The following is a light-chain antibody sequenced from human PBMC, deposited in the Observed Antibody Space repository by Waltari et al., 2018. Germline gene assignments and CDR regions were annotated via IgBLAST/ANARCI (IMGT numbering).Light chain of an antibody. V-gene: IGKV3-11*01. CDR2: DAS. CDR1: QSVSNF. J-gene: IGKJ4*01. CDR3: QQRTNWPLT. Sequence: EIVLTQSPATLSLSPGERATLSCRASQSVSNFLAWYQQKPSQAPRLLIYDASRRAAGIPARFSGSGSGTDFTLTISRLEPEDFAVFYCQQRTNWPLTFGGGTKLEVK.